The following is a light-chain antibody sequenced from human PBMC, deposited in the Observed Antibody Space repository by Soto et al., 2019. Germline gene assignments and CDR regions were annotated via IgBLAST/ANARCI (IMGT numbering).Light chain of an antibody. Sequence: QSGLNQPRAVSGSPGQSVTFSCNGTSSDVGGYNYVSWYQQHPGKAPKLMIYDVSKRPSGVPDRFSGSKSGNTASLTISGLQAEDEADYYCCSYAGSYTLGVFGTGTKVTVL. J-gene: IGLJ1*01. CDR1: SSDVGGYNY. V-gene: IGLV2-11*01. CDR3: CSYAGSYTLGV. CDR2: DVS.